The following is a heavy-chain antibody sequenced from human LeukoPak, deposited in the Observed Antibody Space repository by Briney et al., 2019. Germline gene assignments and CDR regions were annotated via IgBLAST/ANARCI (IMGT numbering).Heavy chain of an antibody. CDR1: GYTFTGYY. CDR3: ARDVAAAGPRGWFDP. D-gene: IGHD6-13*01. V-gene: IGHV1-2*02. J-gene: IGHJ5*02. CDR2: INPNSGGT. Sequence: ASVKVSCKASGYTFTGYYMHWVRQAPGQGLEWMGWINPNSGGTNYAQKFQGRVTMTRDTSISTAYMELSRLRSDDTAVYYCARDVAAAGPRGWFDPLGPGNPGHRLL.